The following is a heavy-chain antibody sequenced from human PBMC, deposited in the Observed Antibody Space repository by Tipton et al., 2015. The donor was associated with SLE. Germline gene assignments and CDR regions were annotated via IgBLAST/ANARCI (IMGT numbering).Heavy chain of an antibody. CDR3: ARGATGSSSWYY. J-gene: IGHJ4*02. Sequence: TLSLTCTVSGGSISSSSYYWGWIRQPPGKGLEWIGSIYYSGSTYYNPSLKSRVTISVDTSKNQFSLKLSSVTAADTAAYYCARGATGSSSWYYWGQGTLVTVSS. CDR2: IYYSGST. D-gene: IGHD6-13*01. CDR1: GGSISSSSYY. V-gene: IGHV4-39*07.